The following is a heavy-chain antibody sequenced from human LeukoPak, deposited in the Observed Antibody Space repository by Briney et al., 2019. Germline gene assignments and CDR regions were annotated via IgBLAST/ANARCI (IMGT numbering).Heavy chain of an antibody. CDR2: IYPGDSDT. CDR1: GYSFPSYW. Sequence: GESLKISCQGSGYSFPSYWIGRVRQMPGKGLEWMGIIYPGDSDTRYSPSFQGQVTISADKSISTAYLQWSSLKASDTAMYYSARHDSYGAFDIWGQGTMVTVSS. D-gene: IGHD5-18*01. CDR3: ARHDSYGAFDI. V-gene: IGHV5-51*01. J-gene: IGHJ3*02.